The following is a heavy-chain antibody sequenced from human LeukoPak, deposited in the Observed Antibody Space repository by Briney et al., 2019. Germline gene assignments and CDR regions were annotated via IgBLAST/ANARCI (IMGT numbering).Heavy chain of an antibody. V-gene: IGHV4-61*01. CDR3: ARVNTVTAGVLWYFDY. Sequence: SETLSLTCTVSGGSVSSSTYYWSWIRQPPGKGLEWLGSSSYSGYTKYSPSLDSRIIISVDTSRNQFSLKMTSVTAADTAVYYCARVNTVTAGVLWYFDYWGQGTLVTVSS. CDR1: GGSVSSSTYY. D-gene: IGHD4-17*01. CDR2: SSYSGYT. J-gene: IGHJ4*02.